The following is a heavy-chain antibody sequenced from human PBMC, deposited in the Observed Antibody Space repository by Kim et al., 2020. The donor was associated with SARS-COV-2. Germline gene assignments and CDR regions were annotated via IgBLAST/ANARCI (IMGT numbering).Heavy chain of an antibody. D-gene: IGHD3-22*01. CDR1: GFTFSVFT. V-gene: IGHV3-21*06. CDR2: ITSGGHE. Sequence: GGSLRLSCAASGFTFSVFTVNWVRQAPGKGLEWVSTITSGGHEYYADSVKGRFIISRDNDQSSLYLQMNSLRAEDTAVYYCARDYFDTSGEAPYWGQGTLVTVSS. CDR3: ARDYFDTSGEAPY. J-gene: IGHJ4*02.